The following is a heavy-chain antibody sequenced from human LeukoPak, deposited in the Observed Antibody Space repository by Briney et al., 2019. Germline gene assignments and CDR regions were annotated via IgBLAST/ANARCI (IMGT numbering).Heavy chain of an antibody. V-gene: IGHV4-4*07. CDR2: IHTSGTT. J-gene: IGHJ4*02. CDR1: GGSISSYY. CDR3: ARDGSYGDYADY. Sequence: SETLSLTCTVSGGSISSYYWSWIRQPAGKGLERIGRIHTSGTTNYNPSLRSRVTVSVDTSKNQFSLKLSSVTAADTAVYYCARDGSYGDYADYWGQGTLVTVSS. D-gene: IGHD4-17*01.